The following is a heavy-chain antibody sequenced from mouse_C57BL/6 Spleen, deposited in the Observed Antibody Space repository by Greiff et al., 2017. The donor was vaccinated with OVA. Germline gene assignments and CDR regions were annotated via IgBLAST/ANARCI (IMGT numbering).Heavy chain of an antibody. CDR2: IYPGSGST. D-gene: IGHD1-1*01. CDR1: GYTFTSYW. CDR3: ARALYYYGSSYPWFAY. Sequence: QVQLQQPGAELVKPGASVKMSCKASGYTFTSYWITWVKQRPGQGLEWIGDIYPGSGSTTYNEKFKSKATLTVDTSSSTAYMQLSSLTSEDSAVYYCARALYYYGSSYPWFAYWGQGTLVTVSA. V-gene: IGHV1-55*01. J-gene: IGHJ3*01.